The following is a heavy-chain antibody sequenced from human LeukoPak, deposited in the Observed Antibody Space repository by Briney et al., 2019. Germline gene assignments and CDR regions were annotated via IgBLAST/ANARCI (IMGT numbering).Heavy chain of an antibody. CDR1: GFTFSSYW. V-gene: IGHV3-7*01. CDR3: AREEGRYCSGGSCYSNPFDY. Sequence: GGSLRLSCAASGFTFSSYWMSWVRQAPGKGLEWVANIKQDGSEKYYVDSVKGRFTISRDNAKNSPYLQMNSLRAEDTAVYYCAREEGRYCSGGSCYSNPFDYWGQGTLVTVSS. D-gene: IGHD2-15*01. J-gene: IGHJ4*02. CDR2: IKQDGSEK.